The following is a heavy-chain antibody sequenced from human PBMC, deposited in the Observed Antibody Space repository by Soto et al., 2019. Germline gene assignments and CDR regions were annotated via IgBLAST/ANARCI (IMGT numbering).Heavy chain of an antibody. D-gene: IGHD2-21*01. J-gene: IGHJ5*02. CDR3: ATLPPRIVVKVTEIIA. Sequence: SETLSLTCTVSGGSISSGGYYWSWIRQHPGKGLEWIGYIYYSGSTYYNPSLKSRVTISVDTSKNQFSLKLASVTAADTGIYYCATLPPRIVVKVTEIIAWGQGTLVTVSS. CDR2: IYYSGST. V-gene: IGHV4-31*03. CDR1: GGSISSGGYY.